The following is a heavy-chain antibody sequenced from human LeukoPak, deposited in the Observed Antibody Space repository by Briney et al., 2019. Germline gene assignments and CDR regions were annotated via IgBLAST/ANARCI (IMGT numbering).Heavy chain of an antibody. Sequence: QPGGSLRLSCAASGFTFSSYEMNWVRQAPGKGLEWVSYISSSGSTIYYADSVKGRITVSRDNAKYSLYLQMNSLRAEDTAVYYCARGGIVPDYWGQGTLVTVSS. J-gene: IGHJ4*02. CDR3: ARGGIVPDY. D-gene: IGHD2-8*01. CDR1: GFTFSSYE. V-gene: IGHV3-48*03. CDR2: ISSSGSTI.